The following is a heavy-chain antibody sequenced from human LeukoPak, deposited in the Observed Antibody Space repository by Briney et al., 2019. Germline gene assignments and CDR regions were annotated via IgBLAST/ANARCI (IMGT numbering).Heavy chain of an antibody. CDR2: IIPILGIA. CDR1: GDTFSIYA. V-gene: IGHV1-69*04. D-gene: IGHD2-15*01. J-gene: IGHJ4*02. CDR3: ARTVCSGGSCYFSPQHMFDY. Sequence: SVKVSCKDSGDTFSIYAISWVRQAPGQGLGWMGRIIPILGIANYAQKFQGRVTITADKSTSTAYMELSSLRSEDTAVYYCARTVCSGGSCYFSPQHMFDYWGQGTLVTVSS.